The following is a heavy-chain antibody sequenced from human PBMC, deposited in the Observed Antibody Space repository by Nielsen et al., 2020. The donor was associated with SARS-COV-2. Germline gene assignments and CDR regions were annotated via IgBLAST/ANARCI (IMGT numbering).Heavy chain of an antibody. Sequence: GESLKISYAASGFTFSSYSMNWVRQAPGKGLEWVSSISSSSSYIYYADSVKGRFTISRDNAKNSLYLQMNSLRAEDTALYHCAALEYSGYDSGGGYWGQGTLVTVSS. CDR3: AALEYSGYDSGGGY. J-gene: IGHJ4*02. CDR1: GFTFSSYS. CDR2: ISSSSSYI. V-gene: IGHV3-21*04. D-gene: IGHD5-12*01.